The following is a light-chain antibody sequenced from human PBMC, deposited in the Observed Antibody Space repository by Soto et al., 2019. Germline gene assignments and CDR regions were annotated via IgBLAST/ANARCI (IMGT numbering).Light chain of an antibody. CDR3: CSYAGSSTYV. CDR1: SSDVGSYNL. V-gene: IGLV2-23*01. J-gene: IGLJ1*01. Sequence: QSVLTQPASVSGSPGQSITISCTGTSSDVGSYNLVSWYQQHPGKAPKLIIYEGSKRPSGVSNRFSGSKSGNTASLTISGLQAEDEDDYYCCSYAGSSTYVFGTGTKVPS. CDR2: EGS.